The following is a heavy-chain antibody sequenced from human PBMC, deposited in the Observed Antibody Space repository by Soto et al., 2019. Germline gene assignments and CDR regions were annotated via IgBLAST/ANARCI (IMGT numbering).Heavy chain of an antibody. CDR3: ARGMVRRVGSAY. J-gene: IGHJ4*02. CDR1: GYTGTSYG. D-gene: IGHD3-10*01. V-gene: IGHV1-18*01. CDR2: ISTDNGNT. Sequence: QVQLVQSGAEVKKPGASVKVSCKASGYTGTSYGISGVRQAPGQRLAWMGWISTDNGNTKYAQKLQGRVTMTTDTCTRTAYMELMSMRSDDPAVFDFARGMVRRVGSAYWWQGSMVTVSS.